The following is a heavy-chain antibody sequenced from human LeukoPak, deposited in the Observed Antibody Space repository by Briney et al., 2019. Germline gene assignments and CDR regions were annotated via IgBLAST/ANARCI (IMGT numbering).Heavy chain of an antibody. V-gene: IGHV5-51*01. D-gene: IGHD4-23*01. Sequence: GESLKISCKASGYSSSNYWSTWGRQMPGKGLEWMGMIYPGDSNTRYSPSFQGQVTISADKSLSTAYLQWSSLKASDTAMYYCARRVQDGGKTRWSDPWGQGTLVTVSS. CDR3: ARRVQDGGKTRWSDP. CDR2: IYPGDSNT. J-gene: IGHJ5*02. CDR1: GYSSSNYW.